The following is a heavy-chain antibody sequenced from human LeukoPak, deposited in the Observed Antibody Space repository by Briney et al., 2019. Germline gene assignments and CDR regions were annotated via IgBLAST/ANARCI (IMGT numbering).Heavy chain of an antibody. V-gene: IGHV3-7*01. CDR1: GFSLATYW. Sequence: GGSLRLSCAASGFSLATYWMSWVRQARGKGLEWVANVKQDGSEKFYVDSVKGRFTISRDNAKNSLYLQMNSLRAEDTAVYYCARDLRVCGGDCYSGSDLFDYWGQGTLVTVSS. J-gene: IGHJ4*02. D-gene: IGHD2-21*02. CDR2: VKQDGSEK. CDR3: ARDLRVCGGDCYSGSDLFDY.